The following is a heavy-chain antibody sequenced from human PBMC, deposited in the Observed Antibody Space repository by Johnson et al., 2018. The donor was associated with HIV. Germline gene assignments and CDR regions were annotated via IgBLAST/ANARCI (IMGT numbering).Heavy chain of an antibody. V-gene: IGHV3-33*06. J-gene: IGHJ3*02. D-gene: IGHD3-22*01. CDR3: AKVSAYYDSSGYDDAFDI. Sequence: QVQLVESGGGVAQPGRSLRLSCAASGFTFSFYAMHWVRQAPGKGLEWVAVIWYDGSNKYYADSVKGRFTISRDNSKNTLYLQMNSLRAEDTAVYYCAKVSAYYDSSGYDDAFDIWGQGTMVTVSS. CDR1: GFTFSFYA. CDR2: IWYDGSNK.